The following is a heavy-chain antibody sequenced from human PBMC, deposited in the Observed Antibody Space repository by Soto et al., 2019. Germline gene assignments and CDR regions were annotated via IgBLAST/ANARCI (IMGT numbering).Heavy chain of an antibody. CDR3: ARQPYCSSTSCYPFSNWFDP. CDR2: IYYSGST. V-gene: IGHV4-39*01. CDR1: VYTISSCSYY. J-gene: IGHJ5*02. Sequence: LPESLSITCTVSVYTISSCSYYWGWKRKPPGKGLEWIGSIYYSGSTYYNPSLKSRVTISVDTSKNQFSLKLSSVTAADTAGYYCARQPYCSSTSCYPFSNWFDPWGQGTLVTVSS. D-gene: IGHD2-2*01.